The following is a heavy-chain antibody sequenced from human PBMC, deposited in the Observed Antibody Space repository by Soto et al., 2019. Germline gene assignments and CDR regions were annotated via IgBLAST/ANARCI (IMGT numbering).Heavy chain of an antibody. CDR3: AKATASNAWFDP. V-gene: IGHV3-9*01. CDR2: ISRNSGSL. CDR1: GFTFEDYA. J-gene: IGHJ5*02. Sequence: EVQLVESGGGFVQPGRSLRLSCAASGFTFEDYAMHWVRQAPGKGLEWVTGISRNSGSLVYADSVKGRFTISRDNAKNSLYLQMNSLRAEDTGFYYCAKATASNAWFDPWGQGTLVTVSS.